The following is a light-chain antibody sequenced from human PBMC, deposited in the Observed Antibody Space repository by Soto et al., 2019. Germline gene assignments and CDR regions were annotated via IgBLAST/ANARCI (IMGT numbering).Light chain of an antibody. CDR3: QQGFSRPRT. Sequence: DIQMTQSQSSLSASVGDRVTITCRASQSIRNDLNWYQQRPGKAPKLLMYTTSNLERGVPSRFSGSGSGTDFTLTINNLQPEDFGTYFCQQGFSRPRTLGLGTKVDIK. CDR2: TTS. CDR1: QSIRND. V-gene: IGKV1-39*01. J-gene: IGKJ1*01.